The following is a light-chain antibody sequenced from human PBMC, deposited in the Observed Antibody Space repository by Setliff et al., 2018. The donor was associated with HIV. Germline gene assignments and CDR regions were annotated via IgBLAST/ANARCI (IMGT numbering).Light chain of an antibody. V-gene: IGLV2-14*01. CDR3: SSYAITNTLP. Sequence: QSVLTQPASVSGSPGQSITISCTGTSSDVGGYNYVPWYQQHPGKAPKLIIYEVRNRPSGVSSRFSGSKSGNTASLTISGLQAEDEADYYCSSYAITNTLPFGTGTRSPS. CDR1: SSDVGGYNY. CDR2: EVR. J-gene: IGLJ1*01.